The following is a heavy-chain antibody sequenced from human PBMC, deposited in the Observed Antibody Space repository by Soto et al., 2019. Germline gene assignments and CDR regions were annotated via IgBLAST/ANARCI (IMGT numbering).Heavy chain of an antibody. CDR1: GGSISSSSYY. J-gene: IGHJ5*02. CDR3: ARLYCSGGSCYFDP. V-gene: IGHV4-39*01. D-gene: IGHD2-15*01. Sequence: SETLSLTCTVSGGSISSSSYYWGWIRQPPGKGLEWIGSIYYSGSTYYNPSLKSRVTISVDTSKNQFSLKLSSVTAADTAVYYCARLYCSGGSCYFDPWGQGTLVTVSS. CDR2: IYYSGST.